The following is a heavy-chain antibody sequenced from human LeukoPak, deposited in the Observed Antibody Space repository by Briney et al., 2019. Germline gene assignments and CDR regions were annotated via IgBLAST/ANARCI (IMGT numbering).Heavy chain of an antibody. CDR2: IGGSGGST. D-gene: IGHD2-2*01. V-gene: IGHV3-23*01. CDR3: TRLGYEAI. CDR1: GFTFSSHA. J-gene: IGHJ4*02. Sequence: GGSLRLSCAGSGFTFSSHAMTWVRQAPGKGLEWVSAIGGSGGSTYYADSVKGRFTISRDNAKNTLYLQMNSLRAEDTAVYYCTRLGYEAIWGQGTLVTVSS.